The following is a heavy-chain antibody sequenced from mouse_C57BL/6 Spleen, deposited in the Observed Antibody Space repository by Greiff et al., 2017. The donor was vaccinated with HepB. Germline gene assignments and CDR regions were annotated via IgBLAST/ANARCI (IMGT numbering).Heavy chain of an antibody. CDR2: IYPGDGDT. Sequence: QVQLQQSGPELVKPGASVKISCKASGYAFSSSWMNWVKQRPGKGLEWIGRIYPGDGDTNYNGKFKGKATLTADRSSSTAYMQLSSLTSVDSAVYFCARPLPGTGWYSFDYWGQGTTLTVSS. J-gene: IGHJ2*01. CDR3: ARPLPGTGWYSFDY. D-gene: IGHD2-3*01. CDR1: GYAFSSSW. V-gene: IGHV1-82*01.